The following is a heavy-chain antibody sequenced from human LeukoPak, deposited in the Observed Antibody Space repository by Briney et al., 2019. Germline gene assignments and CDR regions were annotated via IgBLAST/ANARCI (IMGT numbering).Heavy chain of an antibody. V-gene: IGHV3-23*01. Sequence: GGSLRLPCAASGFTFSSYAMHWVRQAPGKGLEWVSLIGSSGGSTYYADSVKGRLTISRDNFNHTLSLQMNSLRVEDTAIYYCVKDIQLSTWGLGTMVTVSS. CDR2: IGSSGGST. CDR3: VKDIQLST. D-gene: IGHD5-24*01. J-gene: IGHJ3*01. CDR1: GFTFSSYA.